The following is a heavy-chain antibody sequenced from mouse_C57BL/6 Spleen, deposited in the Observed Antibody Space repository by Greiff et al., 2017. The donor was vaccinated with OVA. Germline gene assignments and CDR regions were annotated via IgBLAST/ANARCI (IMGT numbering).Heavy chain of an antibody. V-gene: IGHV1-4*01. Sequence: VKLMESGAELARPGASVKMSCKASGYTFTSYTMHWVKQRPGQGLEWIGYINPSSGYTKYNQKFKDKATLTADKSSSTAYMQLSSLTSEDSAVYYCAREAQATDYWGQGTTLTVSS. CDR3: AREAQATDY. J-gene: IGHJ2*01. D-gene: IGHD3-2*02. CDR1: GYTFTSYT. CDR2: INPSSGYT.